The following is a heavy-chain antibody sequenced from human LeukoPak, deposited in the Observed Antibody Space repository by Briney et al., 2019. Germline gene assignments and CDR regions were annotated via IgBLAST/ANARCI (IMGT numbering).Heavy chain of an antibody. D-gene: IGHD1-7*01. CDR2: TRRDGGST. Sequence: GGSLRLSCAASGFTFDDYAMHWVRQAPGKGLEWVSLTRRDGGSTYYADSVKGRFTISRDNTKNSLYLQMNSLRTEDTALYYCAEDLTGTTGYWGEGTLVT. CDR3: AEDLTGTTGY. CDR1: GFTFDDYA. J-gene: IGHJ4*02. V-gene: IGHV3-43*02.